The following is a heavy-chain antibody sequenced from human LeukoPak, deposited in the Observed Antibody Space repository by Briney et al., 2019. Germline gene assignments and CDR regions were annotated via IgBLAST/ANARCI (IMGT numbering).Heavy chain of an antibody. CDR1: GGTFSSYA. D-gene: IGHD2-15*01. Sequence: ASVKVSCKASGGTFSSYAISWVRQAPGQGLEWMGRIIPIPGIANYAQKFQGRVTITADKSTSTAYMELSSLRSEDTAVYYCAREAVVVAAMGPYYYYYGMDVWGQGTTVTVSS. CDR2: IIPIPGIA. V-gene: IGHV1-69*04. J-gene: IGHJ6*02. CDR3: AREAVVVAAMGPYYYYYGMDV.